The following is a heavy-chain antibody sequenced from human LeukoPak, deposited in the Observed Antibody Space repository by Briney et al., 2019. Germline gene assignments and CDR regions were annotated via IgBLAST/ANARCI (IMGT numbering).Heavy chain of an antibody. J-gene: IGHJ4*02. V-gene: IGHV4-39*01. Sequence: SETLSLTCTVSGGSISSSSYYWGWIRQPPGKGLEWIGSIYYSGSTYYNPSLKSRVTISVDTSKNQFSLKLSSVTAADTAVYYCARVVTAIPTGSYYFDYWGQGTLVTVSS. CDR3: ARVVTAIPTGSYYFDY. D-gene: IGHD2-21*02. CDR1: GGSISSSSYY. CDR2: IYYSGST.